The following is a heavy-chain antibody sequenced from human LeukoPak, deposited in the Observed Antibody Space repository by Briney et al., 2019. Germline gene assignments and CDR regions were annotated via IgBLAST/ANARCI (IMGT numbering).Heavy chain of an antibody. CDR2: INQDGTEK. CDR3: AKLAKYFYGAETFYFFEH. CDR1: GFSFTTYW. Sequence: GESLRLSCAASGFSFTTYWMSRVRQAQGKGLEGVANINQDGTEKYYVESVKGRFTISRDNGKNSLYLQMNSPRVEDTAVYYCAKLAKYFYGAETFYFFEHWGQGTPVTASS. J-gene: IGHJ4*02. D-gene: IGHD3-10*01. V-gene: IGHV3-7*01.